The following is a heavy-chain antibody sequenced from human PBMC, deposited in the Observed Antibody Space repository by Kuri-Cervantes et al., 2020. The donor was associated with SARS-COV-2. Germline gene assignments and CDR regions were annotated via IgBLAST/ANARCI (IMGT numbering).Heavy chain of an antibody. CDR1: GFTFSGHW. CDR3: AKDHTPHYDYVWGSYRLYYFDY. J-gene: IGHJ4*02. Sequence: GESLKISCAASGFTFSGHWIHWVRQAPGKGLVWVSSISSSNSYINYADSVKGRFTISRDNAKNSLYLQMDSLRAEDTAVYYCAKDHTPHYDYVWGSYRLYYFDYWGQGTLVTVSS. V-gene: IGHV3-21*04. CDR2: ISSSNSYI. D-gene: IGHD3-16*02.